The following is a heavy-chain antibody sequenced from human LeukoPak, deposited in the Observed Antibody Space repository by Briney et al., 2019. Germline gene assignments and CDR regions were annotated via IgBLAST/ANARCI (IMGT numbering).Heavy chain of an antibody. V-gene: IGHV3-9*01. D-gene: IGHD2-2*02. CDR2: ISWNSGSI. CDR3: AKDVHTYDYYYYYGMDV. J-gene: IGHJ6*02. Sequence: GGSLRLSCAASGFTFDDYAMHWVRQAPGKGLEWVSGISWNSGSIGYADSVKGRFTISRDNAKNSLYLQMNSLRAEDTALYYCAKDVHTYDYYYYYGMDVWGQGTTVTVSS. CDR1: GFTFDDYA.